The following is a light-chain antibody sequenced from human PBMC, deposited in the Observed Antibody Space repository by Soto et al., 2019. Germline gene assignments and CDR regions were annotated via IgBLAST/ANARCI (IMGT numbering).Light chain of an antibody. CDR3: CSYTCRSTVV. CDR2: DVS. J-gene: IGLJ2*01. V-gene: IGLV2-14*01. Sequence: QSALTQPASVSGSPGQSITISCTGTSSDVGGYNYVSWYQQHPGKAPKLMIYDVSNRPSGVSNRFSGSKSGNTASLTISGLQAEAEADYYCCSYTCRSTVVFGGGTKLTVL. CDR1: SSDVGGYNY.